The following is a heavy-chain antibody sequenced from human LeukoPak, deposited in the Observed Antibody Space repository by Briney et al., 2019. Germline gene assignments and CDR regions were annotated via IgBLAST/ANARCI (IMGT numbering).Heavy chain of an antibody. D-gene: IGHD2-2*01. CDR2: ISSSSSYI. J-gene: IGHJ3*02. Sequence: GGSMRLSCAASGFTFSSYGTNWVSQAQGKGLEWVSSISSSSSYIYYADSVKGRFTISGDNAKNSLYLQMNSLRAEDTAVYYCARDFVSVVVPAAVDAFDIWGQGTMVTVSS. CDR3: ARDFVSVVVPAAVDAFDI. V-gene: IGHV3-21*01. CDR1: GFTFSSYG.